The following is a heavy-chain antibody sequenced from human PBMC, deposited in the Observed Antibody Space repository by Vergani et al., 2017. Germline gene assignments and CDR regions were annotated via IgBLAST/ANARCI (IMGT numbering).Heavy chain of an antibody. CDR1: GFTFSDYY. CDR2: ISSSSSYT. J-gene: IGHJ6*02. D-gene: IGHD4-17*01. Sequence: VQLVESGGGLVQPGGSLRLSCAASGFTFSDYYMSWIRQAPGKGLEWVSYISSSSSYTNYADSVKGRFTISRDNAKNSLYLQMNSLRAEDTAVYYCARGGDYYYYYGMDVWGQGTTVTVSS. CDR3: ARGGDYYYYYGMDV. V-gene: IGHV3-11*06.